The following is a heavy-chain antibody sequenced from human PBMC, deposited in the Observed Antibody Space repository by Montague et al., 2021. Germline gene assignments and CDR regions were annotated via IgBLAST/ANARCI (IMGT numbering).Heavy chain of an antibody. CDR1: GFTISSWA. CDR2: INASGGKT. Sequence: SLRLSCAASGFTISSWAMSWVRQAPGKGLECVSIINASGGKTHYADSVTGRFTISRDRYKNTLYLQMDSLRVGDTAVYYCANFRQSVEMDVWGQGTRVTVSS. J-gene: IGHJ6*02. V-gene: IGHV3-23*01. D-gene: IGHD3-3*01. CDR3: ANFRQSVEMDV.